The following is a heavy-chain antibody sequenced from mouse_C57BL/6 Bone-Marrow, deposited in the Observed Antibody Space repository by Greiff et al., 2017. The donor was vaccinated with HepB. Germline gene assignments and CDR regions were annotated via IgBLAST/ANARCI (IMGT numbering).Heavy chain of an antibody. Sequence: EVTLVESGEGLVKPGGSLKLSCAASGFTFSSYAMSWVRQTPEKRLEWVAYISSGGDYIYYADTVKGRFTISRDNARNTLYLQMSSLKSEDTAMYYCTRYDGYLYAMDYWGQGTSVTVSS. CDR3: TRYDGYLYAMDY. D-gene: IGHD2-3*01. CDR2: ISSGGDYI. CDR1: GFTFSSYA. J-gene: IGHJ4*01. V-gene: IGHV5-9-1*02.